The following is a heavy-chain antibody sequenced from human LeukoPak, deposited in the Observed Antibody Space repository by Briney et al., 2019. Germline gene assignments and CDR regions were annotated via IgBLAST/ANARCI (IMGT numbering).Heavy chain of an antibody. J-gene: IGHJ4*02. CDR1: GYTFTGYY. Sequence: ASVKVSCKASGYTFTGYYMHWVRQAPGQGLEWMGWINPNSGGTNYAQKFQGRVTMTRDTSISTAYMELSRLRSDDTAVYYCARDAGEYSSGWYGVDYWGQGTLVTVSS. V-gene: IGHV1-2*02. D-gene: IGHD6-19*01. CDR3: ARDAGEYSSGWYGVDY. CDR2: INPNSGGT.